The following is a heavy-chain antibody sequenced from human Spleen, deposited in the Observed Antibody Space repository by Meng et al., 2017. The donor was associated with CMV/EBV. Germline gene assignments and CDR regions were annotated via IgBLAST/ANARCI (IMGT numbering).Heavy chain of an antibody. Sequence: GSFRGHYWGLIRQPPGKGLEWIGEINHSGSPNYSPSLKSRLTISVDASNNQFSLTLTSVTAADTAVYYCARGSWVYSDDDETTGLDYWGPGTLVTVSS. CDR1: GSFRGHY. D-gene: IGHD5-12*01. CDR3: ARGSWVYSDDDETTGLDY. J-gene: IGHJ4*02. CDR2: INHSGSP. V-gene: IGHV4-34*01.